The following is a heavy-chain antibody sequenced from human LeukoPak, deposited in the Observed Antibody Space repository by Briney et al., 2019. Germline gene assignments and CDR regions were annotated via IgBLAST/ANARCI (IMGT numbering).Heavy chain of an antibody. Sequence: GGSLRLSCAASGFTFSDYYMDWVRQAPGKGLEWVGRIRSKPNSYTTEYAASVKGRFTISRDDSKNSLYLQMNSLKTEDTALYYCARDLGDADSRGAYWGQGTLVTVSS. CDR1: GFTFSDYY. CDR2: IRSKPNSYTT. CDR3: ARDLGDADSRGAY. V-gene: IGHV3-72*01. D-gene: IGHD3-16*01. J-gene: IGHJ4*02.